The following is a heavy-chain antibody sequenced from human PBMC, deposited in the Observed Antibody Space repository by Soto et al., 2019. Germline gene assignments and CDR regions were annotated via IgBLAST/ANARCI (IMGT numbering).Heavy chain of an antibody. V-gene: IGHV4-39*01. CDR2: FSSHGVK. J-gene: IGHJ4*02. D-gene: IGHD3-10*01. CDR3: ARFGGFSAGSFDY. CDR1: PVSLRRPSYF. Sequence: PSQTRSLTCTVSPVSLRRPSYFWGWVRQPPGKGLEWIAAFSSHGVKYYNPSLNSRVSISGDTSAIRFSLTLSSLTATDTAVHYCARFGGFSAGSFDYWGQGTLVTVSS.